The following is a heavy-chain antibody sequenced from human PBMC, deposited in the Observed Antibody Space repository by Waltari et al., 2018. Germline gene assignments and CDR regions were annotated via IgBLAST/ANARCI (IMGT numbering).Heavy chain of an antibody. D-gene: IGHD3-3*01. CDR1: GYTFTGYY. CDR2: INPNSGGT. V-gene: IGHV1-2*02. J-gene: IGHJ3*01. Sequence: QVQLVQSGAEVKRPGASVKVSCKASGYTFTGYYMHWVRQTPGQGLEWMGWINPNSGGTNYVQKFQDRVTMTRDTSISTAYMELSRLRSDDTAVYYCAKDRVEGSNLEDGFDVWGQGTMVTVSS. CDR3: AKDRVEGSNLEDGFDV.